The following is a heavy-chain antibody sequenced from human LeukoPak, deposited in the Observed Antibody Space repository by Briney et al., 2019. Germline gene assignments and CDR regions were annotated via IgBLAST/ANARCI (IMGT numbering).Heavy chain of an antibody. CDR2: IYPGDSDT. CDR3: ARGDTAYYFDY. J-gene: IGHJ4*02. Sequence: GESLKISCNASGYXFTTYWIGWVRQMPGKGLEWMGIIYPGDSDTKYSPSFQGQVTISADRSISTAYLQWSALKASDSAIYYCARGDTAYYFDYWGQGTLVTVSS. CDR1: GYXFTTYW. V-gene: IGHV5-51*01. D-gene: IGHD2-21*02.